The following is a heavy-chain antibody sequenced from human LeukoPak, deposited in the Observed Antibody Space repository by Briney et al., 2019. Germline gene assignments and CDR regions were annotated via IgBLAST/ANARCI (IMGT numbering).Heavy chain of an antibody. D-gene: IGHD1-1*01. CDR1: GFTFSSYS. V-gene: IGHV3-48*01. CDR3: VREIGTKTAFDI. J-gene: IGHJ3*02. Sequence: GGSLRLSCAASGFTFSSYSMNWVRQAPGKGLEWVSYISSSSSTIYYADSVKGRFTISRDNFKSMLDLQMNSLRPEDTAVYYCVREIGTKTAFDIWGHGTMVTVSS. CDR2: ISSSSSTI.